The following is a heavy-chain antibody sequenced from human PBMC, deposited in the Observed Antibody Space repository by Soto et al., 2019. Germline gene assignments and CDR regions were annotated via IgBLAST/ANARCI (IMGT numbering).Heavy chain of an antibody. Sequence: GGSLRLSCAASGFSVSDNYMSWVRQAPGKGLEWISVIYSSGDTYYADSVKGRLTISRDNSRNTLYLQMNNLRVEDTAVYYCAYVGYCSGGSCYPYIWAQGTLVTVSS. CDR1: GFSVSDNY. V-gene: IGHV3-66*01. D-gene: IGHD2-15*01. CDR3: AYVGYCSGGSCYPYI. CDR2: IYSSGDT. J-gene: IGHJ4*02.